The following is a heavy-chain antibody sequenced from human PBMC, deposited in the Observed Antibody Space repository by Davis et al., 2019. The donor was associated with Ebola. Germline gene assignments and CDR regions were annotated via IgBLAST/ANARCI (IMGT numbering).Heavy chain of an antibody. J-gene: IGHJ3*02. D-gene: IGHD3-22*01. CDR1: GYSFTSYW. CDR3: ARRSGYYDTSGYPWDGFDI. V-gene: IGHV5-51*01. CDR2: ISPGESDT. Sequence: GGSLRLSCKGSGYSFTSYWIGWVRQMPGKGLEWMGVISPGESDTRYSPSFQGQVTISADKSTSTAYLQWSSLKASDSAMYYCARRSGYYDTSGYPWDGFDIWGQGTMVTVSS.